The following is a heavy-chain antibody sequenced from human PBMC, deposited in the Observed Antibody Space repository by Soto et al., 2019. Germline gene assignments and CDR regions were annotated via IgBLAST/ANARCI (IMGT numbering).Heavy chain of an antibody. J-gene: IGHJ4*02. Sequence: SETLSLTCTVSGGSISSYYWSWIRQPPGKGLEWIGYISYSGSTNYNPSLRSRVTISVDTSKNQFSLKLTSVTAADTAVYYCARDKITGLFDYWGQGTLVTVSS. CDR2: ISYSGST. CDR3: ARDKITGLFDY. V-gene: IGHV4-59*12. CDR1: GGSISSYY. D-gene: IGHD2-8*02.